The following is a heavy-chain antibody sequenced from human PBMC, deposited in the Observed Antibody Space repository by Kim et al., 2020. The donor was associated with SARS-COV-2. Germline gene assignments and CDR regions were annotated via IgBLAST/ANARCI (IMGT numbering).Heavy chain of an antibody. D-gene: IGHD6-19*01. CDR1: GYKFTSHW. V-gene: IGHV5-51*01. Sequence: GESLKMSCKASGYKFTSHWIGWVRQKPGKGLEWMGIIYPYDSDTKYSPSFQGQVSISADKSNSTVYLQWSSLKASDTAMYYCTKTLAAPGAWFDPWGQGT. J-gene: IGHJ5*02. CDR2: IYPYDSDT. CDR3: TKTLAAPGAWFDP.